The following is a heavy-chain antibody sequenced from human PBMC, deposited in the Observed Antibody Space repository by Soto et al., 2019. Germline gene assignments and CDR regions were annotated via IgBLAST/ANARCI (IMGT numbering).Heavy chain of an antibody. D-gene: IGHD2-15*01. J-gene: IGHJ4*02. CDR3: ARGSHIVVVVAAHDY. CDR1: GGSFSGYY. CDR2: INHSGST. V-gene: IGHV4-34*01. Sequence: PSETLSLTCAVYGGSFSGYYWSWIRQPPGKGLEWIGEINHSGSTNYNPSLKSRVTISVDTSKNQFSLKLSSVTAADTAVYYCARGSHIVVVVAAHDYWGQGTLVTVS.